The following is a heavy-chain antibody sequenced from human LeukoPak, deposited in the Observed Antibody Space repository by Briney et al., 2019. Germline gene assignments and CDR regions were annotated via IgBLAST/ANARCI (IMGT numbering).Heavy chain of an antibody. CDR2: IYYSGST. V-gene: IGHV4-39*01. Sequence: SETLSLTCTVSGGSISSSSYYWGWIRQPPWKGLEWFGSIYYSGSTYYNPSLKSRVTISVDTSKNQFSLKLSSVTAADTAVYYCVSARDFWNGPDAFDIWGQGTMVTVSS. J-gene: IGHJ3*02. D-gene: IGHD3-3*01. CDR3: VSARDFWNGPDAFDI. CDR1: GGSISSSSYY.